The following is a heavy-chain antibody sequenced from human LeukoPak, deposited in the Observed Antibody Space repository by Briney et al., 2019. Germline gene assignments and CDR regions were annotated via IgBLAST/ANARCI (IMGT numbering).Heavy chain of an antibody. J-gene: IGHJ4*02. D-gene: IGHD4-17*01. CDR1: GGTFSSYA. CDR3: ARVENDYGDSDYFDY. V-gene: IGHV1-69*01. CDR2: IIPIFGTA. Sequence: SVKVSCKASGGTFSSYAISWVRQAPGQGLEWMGGIIPIFGTANYAQKFQGRVTITADESTSTAYMELRSLRSDDTAVYYCARVENDYGDSDYFDYWGQGTLVTVSS.